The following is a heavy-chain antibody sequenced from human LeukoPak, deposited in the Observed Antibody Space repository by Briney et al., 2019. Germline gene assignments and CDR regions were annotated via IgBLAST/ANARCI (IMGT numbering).Heavy chain of an antibody. V-gene: IGHV3-23*01. CDR1: GFTFSSYA. Sequence: GGSLRLSCAASGFTFSSYAMSWVRQAPGKGLEWVSAISGSGGSTYYADSVKGRFTISRDNSKNTLYLQMNSLRAEDTAVYYCARRTGTYYDILTGYIDYWGQGTLVTVSS. J-gene: IGHJ4*02. CDR3: ARRTGTYYDILTGYIDY. D-gene: IGHD3-9*01. CDR2: ISGSGGST.